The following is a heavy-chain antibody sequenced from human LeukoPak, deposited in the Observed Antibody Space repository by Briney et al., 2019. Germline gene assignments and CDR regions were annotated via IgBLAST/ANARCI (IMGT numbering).Heavy chain of an antibody. CDR1: GGSFSGYY. D-gene: IGHD2-15*01. CDR2: INHSGST. J-gene: IGHJ6*03. Sequence: SETLSLTCAVYGGSFSGYYWSWIRQPPGKGLGWIGEINHSGSTNYNPSLKSRVTISVDTSKNQFSLKLSSVAAADTAVYYCARGSYLCSGGSCYHYYYYYYMDVWGKGTTVTVSS. CDR3: ARGSYLCSGGSCYHYYYYYYMDV. V-gene: IGHV4-34*01.